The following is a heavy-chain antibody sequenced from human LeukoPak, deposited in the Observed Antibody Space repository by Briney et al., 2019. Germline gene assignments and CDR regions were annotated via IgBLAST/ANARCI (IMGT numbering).Heavy chain of an antibody. Sequence: SETLSLTCTVSGGSISSSSYYWGWIRQPPGKGLEWIGSVYYSRSTYYSPSLKSRVTVSVDTSKNQFSLKLSSVTAADTAVYYCARSGGALTTLDYWGQGTLVTVSS. D-gene: IGHD2-15*01. CDR2: VYYSRST. CDR3: ARSGGALTTLDY. CDR1: GGSISSSSYY. J-gene: IGHJ4*02. V-gene: IGHV4-39*07.